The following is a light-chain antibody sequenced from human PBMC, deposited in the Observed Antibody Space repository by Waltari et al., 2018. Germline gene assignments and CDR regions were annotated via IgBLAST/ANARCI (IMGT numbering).Light chain of an antibody. V-gene: IGKV3-11*01. CDR1: QSVSSY. J-gene: IGKJ3*01. CDR3: QQRSN. CDR2: DAS. Sequence: EIVLTQSPATLSLSPGERATLSCRASQSVSSYLAWYQQKLGQAPRLLIYDASNRATGIPARFSGSGSGTDFTLTISSLEPEDFAVYYCQQRSNFGPGTKVDIK.